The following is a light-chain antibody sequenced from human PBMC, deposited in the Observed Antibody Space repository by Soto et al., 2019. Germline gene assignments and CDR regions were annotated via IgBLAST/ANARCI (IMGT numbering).Light chain of an antibody. CDR3: QRYGGSFI. V-gene: IGKV3-20*01. Sequence: EIVLTQSPGTLSLSPGEGATVSCRVSQSINSKSLVWYQRTFGQAPRLLIYNTSTRATGIPDRFSGSGSGTGFPLSISGLEPEDFAVYYCQRYGGSFIFGPGTKVDFK. J-gene: IGKJ3*01. CDR1: QSINSKS. CDR2: NTS.